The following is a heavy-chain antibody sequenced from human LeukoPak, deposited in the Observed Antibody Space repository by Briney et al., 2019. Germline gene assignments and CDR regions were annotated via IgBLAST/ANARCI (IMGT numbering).Heavy chain of an antibody. J-gene: IGHJ5*02. D-gene: IGHD3-22*01. CDR3: ARYYYDSRVNWFDP. Sequence: GGSLRLSCAASGFTFDDYAMHWVRQAPGKGLEWVSGISWNSGSIGYADSVKGRFTISRDNSKNTLYLQMNSLRAEDTAVYYCARYYYDSRVNWFDPWGQGTLVTVSS. V-gene: IGHV3-9*01. CDR1: GFTFDDYA. CDR2: ISWNSGSI.